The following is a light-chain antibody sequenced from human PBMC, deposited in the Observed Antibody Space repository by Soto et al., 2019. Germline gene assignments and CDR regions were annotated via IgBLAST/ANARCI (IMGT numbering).Light chain of an antibody. CDR1: RGIASS. CDR3: QHLHTYPYT. V-gene: IGKV1-9*01. CDR2: AAS. Sequence: IQLTQSPSSLSASVGDRVTITCRARRGIASSLAWYQQKPGKAPKLLIYAASTLQSGVPSRFSGSGSGTDFTLTITSLQPEDFATYYCQHLHTYPYTFGQGTKLEIK. J-gene: IGKJ2*01.